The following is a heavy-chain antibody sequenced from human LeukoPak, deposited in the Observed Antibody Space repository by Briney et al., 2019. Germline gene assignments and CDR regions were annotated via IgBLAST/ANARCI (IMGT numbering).Heavy chain of an antibody. D-gene: IGHD3-22*01. CDR2: IYYSGST. J-gene: IGHJ4*02. CDR3: ARHQYYDSSGYRD. CDR1: GGSISSYY. V-gene: IGHV4-59*08. Sequence: SGGSISSYYWSWIRQPPGKGLEWIGYIYYSGSTNYNPSLKSRVTISVDTSKNQFSLKLSSVTAADTAVYYCARHQYYDSSGYRDWGQGTLVTVSS.